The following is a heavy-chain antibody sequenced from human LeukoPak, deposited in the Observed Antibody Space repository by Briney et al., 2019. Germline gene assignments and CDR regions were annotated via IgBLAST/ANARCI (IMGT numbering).Heavy chain of an antibody. Sequence: PSETLSLTCAVYGGSFSGYYWSWICQPPGKGLEWIGEINHSGSTNYNPSLKSRVTISVDTSKNQFSLKLSSVTAADTAVYYCARGHLGATSGYWGRGTQVTVSS. D-gene: IGHD1-26*01. J-gene: IGHJ4*02. CDR1: GGSFSGYY. V-gene: IGHV4-34*01. CDR2: INHSGST. CDR3: ARGHLGATSGY.